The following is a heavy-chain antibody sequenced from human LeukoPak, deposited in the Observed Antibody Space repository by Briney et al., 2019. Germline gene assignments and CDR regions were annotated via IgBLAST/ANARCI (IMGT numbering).Heavy chain of an antibody. J-gene: IGHJ2*01. CDR2: IKHSVST. D-gene: IGHD3-10*01. Sequence: PSETLSLTCAVYGGSFSGYYWSWVRQPPGKGLGWDGEIKHSVSTNNNTSPKRRVPIPVDTSKHQFSLKLTSVTAADTAVYYCARTSRMVRGVTKPYWYFDLWGRGTLVTVSS. V-gene: IGHV4-34*01. CDR3: ARTSRMVRGVTKPYWYFDL. CDR1: GGSFSGYY.